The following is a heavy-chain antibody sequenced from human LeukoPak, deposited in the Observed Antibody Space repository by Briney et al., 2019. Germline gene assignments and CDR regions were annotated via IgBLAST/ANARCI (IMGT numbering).Heavy chain of an antibody. Sequence: SQTLSLTCTVSGGSISRGDYYWSWFRQPPGKGLEWIGYIYYSGSTYYNPSLKSRVTISVDTSKNQFSLKLSSVTAADTAVYYCARDQSYYDSSGYYYLDAFDIWGQGTMVTVPS. CDR3: ARDQSYYDSSGYYYLDAFDI. V-gene: IGHV4-30-4*01. J-gene: IGHJ3*02. CDR2: IYYSGST. CDR1: GGSISRGDYY. D-gene: IGHD3-22*01.